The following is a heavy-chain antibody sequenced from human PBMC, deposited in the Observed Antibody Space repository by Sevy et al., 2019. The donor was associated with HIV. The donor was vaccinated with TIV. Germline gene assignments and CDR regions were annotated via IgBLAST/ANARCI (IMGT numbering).Heavy chain of an antibody. D-gene: IGHD3-22*01. CDR3: ATAREYYSDNSGYLDY. J-gene: IGHJ4*02. Sequence: ASVKVSCKVSGYTLSELSMHWVRQPPGKGLEWMGRFVPDDGETIYAQRFQGRVTMTEDTSADTAYMELSSLRSEDTAMYYCATAREYYSDNSGYLDYWGQGTPVTVSS. CDR1: GYTLSELS. CDR2: FVPDDGET. V-gene: IGHV1-24*01.